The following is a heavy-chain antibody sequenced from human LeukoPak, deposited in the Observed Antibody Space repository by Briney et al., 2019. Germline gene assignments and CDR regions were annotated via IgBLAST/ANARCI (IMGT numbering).Heavy chain of an antibody. Sequence: SETLSLTCTVSGGSINRGTNYWGWIRQPPGKGLEWIGSIHNSGSTYYNPSLKSRVTISVDTSKNQLSLRLTSVTAADSALYYCARGSVECSTPSCSKIYYYSGLDVWGQGTTVTVS. J-gene: IGHJ6*02. CDR2: IHNSGST. D-gene: IGHD2-2*01. V-gene: IGHV4-39*02. CDR3: ARGSVECSTPSCSKIYYYSGLDV. CDR1: GGSINRGTNY.